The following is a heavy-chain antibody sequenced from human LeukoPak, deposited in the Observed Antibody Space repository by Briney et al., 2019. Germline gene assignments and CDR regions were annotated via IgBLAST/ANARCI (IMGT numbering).Heavy chain of an antibody. J-gene: IGHJ6*03. V-gene: IGHV3-30*02. CDR1: GFIFSDYA. Sequence: PGESLRLSCAASGFIFSDYAMHWVRQAPGKGLECVAFISYDGSDKYYVDSVKGRFTISRDDSQNTLYLQMNSLRAEDTAVYYCARERRGYYMAVWGKGTTVTISS. CDR2: ISYDGSDK. CDR3: ARERRGYYMAV.